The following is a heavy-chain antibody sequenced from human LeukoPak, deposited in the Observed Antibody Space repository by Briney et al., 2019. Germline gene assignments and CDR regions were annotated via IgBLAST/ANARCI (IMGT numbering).Heavy chain of an antibody. V-gene: IGHV3-21*01. CDR2: ISSSSSYI. J-gene: IGHJ4*02. CDR3: ARGGYSGYDSRPFDY. Sequence: GGSLRLSCAASGFTFSSYSMNSVRQAPGKGLEWVSSISSSSSYIYYADSVKGRFTISRDNAKNSLYLQMNSLRAEDTAVYYCARGGYSGYDSRPFDYWGQGTLVTVSS. D-gene: IGHD5-12*01. CDR1: GFTFSSYS.